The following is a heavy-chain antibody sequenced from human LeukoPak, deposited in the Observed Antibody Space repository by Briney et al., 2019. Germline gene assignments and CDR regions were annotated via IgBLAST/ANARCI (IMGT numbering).Heavy chain of an antibody. D-gene: IGHD2-15*01. V-gene: IGHV3-49*04. CDR2: IRGKTYGGTT. CDR3: GRDRVLTKPTPHYCAMDV. Sequence: RPGGSLRLSCTSSGGFTFGKDGVSWVRQAPGKGLEWVGLIRGKTYGGTTEYAASVKGRFTVSRDDSKGVAYLQMNSLESEDTAVYYCGRDRVLTKPTPHYCAMDVWGQGTTVTVSS. J-gene: IGHJ6*02. CDR1: GGFTFGKDG.